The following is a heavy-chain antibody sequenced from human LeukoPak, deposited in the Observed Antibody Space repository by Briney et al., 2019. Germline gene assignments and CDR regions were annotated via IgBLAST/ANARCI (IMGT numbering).Heavy chain of an antibody. CDR3: ATAYSSGWYSGY. V-gene: IGHV3-30*03. D-gene: IGHD6-19*01. J-gene: IGHJ4*02. Sequence: GGSLRLSCAASGFTFSSYGMHWVRQAPGKGLEWVAVISYDGSNKYYADSVKGRFTISRDNSKNTLYLQMNSLRAEDTAVYYCATAYSSGWYSGYWGQGTLVTVSS. CDR2: ISYDGSNK. CDR1: GFTFSSYG.